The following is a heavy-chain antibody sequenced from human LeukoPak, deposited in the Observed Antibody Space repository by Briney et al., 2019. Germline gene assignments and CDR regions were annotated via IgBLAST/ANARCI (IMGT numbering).Heavy chain of an antibody. J-gene: IGHJ4*02. CDR3: ARPLSRKSGSYSGY. D-gene: IGHD1-26*01. CDR2: MNPNSGNT. CDR1: GYTFTSYD. V-gene: IGHV1-8*01. Sequence: ASVKVSCKASGYTFTSYDINWVRQAPGQGLEGMGWMNPNSGNTGYAQKFQGRVTMTRNTSISTAYMELSSLRSEDTAVYYCARPLSRKSGSYSGYWGQGTLVTVSS.